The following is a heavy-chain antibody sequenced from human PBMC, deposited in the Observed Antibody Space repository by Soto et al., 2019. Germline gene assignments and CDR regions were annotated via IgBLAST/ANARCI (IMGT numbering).Heavy chain of an antibody. CDR2: IYYSEAT. J-gene: IGHJ6*02. CDR1: AFSISSSRYY. Sequence: PSETLSLTCTVSAFSISSSRYYWGWIRQPPGKGLEWIGSIYYSEATYYNPSLKSRVTISVNTPKNQFFLRLNSVTAADTAVYYCARHSMVRGVPSGYYYGMDVWGQGTTVTVSS. V-gene: IGHV4-39*01. CDR3: ARHSMVRGVPSGYYYGMDV. D-gene: IGHD3-10*01.